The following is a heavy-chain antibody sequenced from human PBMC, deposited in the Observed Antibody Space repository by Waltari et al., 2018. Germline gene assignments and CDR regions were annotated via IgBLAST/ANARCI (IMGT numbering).Heavy chain of an antibody. Sequence: TCAVYGGSFSGYYWSWIRQPPGKGLEWIGEINHSGSTNYNPSLKSRVTISVDTSKNQFSLKLSSVTAADTAVYYCARHLHGYSYGYPYYYGMDVWGQGTTVIVSS. V-gene: IGHV4-34*01. CDR2: INHSGST. CDR1: GGSFSGYY. D-gene: IGHD5-18*01. CDR3: ARHLHGYSYGYPYYYGMDV. J-gene: IGHJ6*02.